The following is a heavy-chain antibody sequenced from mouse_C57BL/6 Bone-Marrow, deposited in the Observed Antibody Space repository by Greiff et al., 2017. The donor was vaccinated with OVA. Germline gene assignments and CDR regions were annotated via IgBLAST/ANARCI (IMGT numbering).Heavy chain of an antibody. J-gene: IGHJ4*01. V-gene: IGHV1-82*01. D-gene: IGHD1-1*01. CDR3: ARSYYYGLGAMDY. CDR1: GYAFSSSW. Sequence: VQLVESGPELVKPGASVKISCKASGYAFSSSWMNWVKQRPGKGLEWIGRIYPGDGDTNYNGKFKGKATLTADKSSSTAYMQLSSLTSEDSAVYFCARSYYYGLGAMDYWGQGTSVTVSS. CDR2: IYPGDGDT.